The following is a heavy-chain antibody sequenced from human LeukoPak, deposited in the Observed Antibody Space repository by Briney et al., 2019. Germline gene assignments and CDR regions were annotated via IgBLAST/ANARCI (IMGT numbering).Heavy chain of an antibody. V-gene: IGHV3-21*01. D-gene: IGHD1-26*01. J-gene: IGHJ4*02. Sequence: SGGSLRLSCAASGFTFSSYSMNWVRQAPGKGLEWVSSISSSSSYIYYADSVKGRFTISRDNAKNSLYLQMNSLRAEDTAVYYCARREPGPGSGFDYWGQGTLVTVSS. CDR2: ISSSSSYI. CDR1: GFTFSSYS. CDR3: ARREPGPGSGFDY.